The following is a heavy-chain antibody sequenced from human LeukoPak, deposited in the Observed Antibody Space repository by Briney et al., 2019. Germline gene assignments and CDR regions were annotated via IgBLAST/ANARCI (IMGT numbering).Heavy chain of an antibody. V-gene: IGHV4-34*01. J-gene: IGHJ3*02. CDR2: INHSGST. Sequence: SETLSLTCAVYGGSFSGYYWSWIRQPPGKGLEWIGEINHSGSTNYNPSLKSRVTISVDTSKNQFSLKLSSVTAADTAVYYCARDCSGGSFNDAFDIWGQGTMVTVSS. CDR3: ARDCSGGSFNDAFDI. D-gene: IGHD2-15*01. CDR1: GGSFSGYY.